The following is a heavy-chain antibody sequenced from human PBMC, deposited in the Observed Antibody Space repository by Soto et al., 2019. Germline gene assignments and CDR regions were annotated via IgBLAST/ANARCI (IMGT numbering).Heavy chain of an antibody. D-gene: IGHD7-27*01. CDR3: ARKILGSTTRPDYWYFDL. J-gene: IGHJ2*01. CDR2: ISGGGDAA. V-gene: IGHV3-23*01. CDR1: GFTFINYA. Sequence: EVQLLESGGGLVQPGGSPRLSCAGSGFTFINYAMNWVRQAPGKGLEWVSSISGGGDAAFFGDSVRGRFTISRDNSKNTVTLQMNSLGVGDTAVYYCARKILGSTTRPDYWYFDLWGRGTLVTVS.